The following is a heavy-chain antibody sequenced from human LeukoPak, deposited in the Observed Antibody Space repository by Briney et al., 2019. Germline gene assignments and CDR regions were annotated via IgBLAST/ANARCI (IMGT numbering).Heavy chain of an antibody. CDR3: ARGPTRTGTWGRYFEN. Sequence: KAGGSLRLSCAASGFTFSDYYMSWSRQAPGKVLEWVSYISSSGSTIYYADSVKGRFTISRDNAKNSLYLQMNSLRAEDTAVYYCARGPTRTGTWGRYFENWGQGTLVTVSS. CDR1: GFTFSDYY. CDR2: ISSSGSTI. D-gene: IGHD3-16*01. J-gene: IGHJ4*02. V-gene: IGHV3-11*01.